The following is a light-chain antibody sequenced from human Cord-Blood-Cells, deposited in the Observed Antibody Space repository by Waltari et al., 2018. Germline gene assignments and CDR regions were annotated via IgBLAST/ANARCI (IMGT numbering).Light chain of an antibody. V-gene: IGKV3-11*01. Sequence: EIWFPQSPATISLSPGERPPISGRASQSVSSFLAWDQQKHGQAPRLLIYDASNRATGSPAMFSGSGSGTDFTLNISSLEPEDFAVYYCQQRSNWLYSFGQGTKLEIK. J-gene: IGKJ2*03. CDR1: QSVSSF. CDR2: DAS. CDR3: QQRSNWLYS.